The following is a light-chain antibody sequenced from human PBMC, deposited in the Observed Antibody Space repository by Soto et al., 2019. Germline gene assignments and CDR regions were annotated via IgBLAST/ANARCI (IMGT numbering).Light chain of an antibody. V-gene: IGLV1-44*01. Sequence: QSVLTQPPSASGTPGQRVTISCSGSSSNIGSNAVNWYQQLPGTAPKLLIYTNNQRPSGVPDRFSGSKSGTSASLAISGLQSEDEADYCCASWDDSLNGVVFGRGTKLTVL. J-gene: IGLJ2*01. CDR1: SSNIGSNA. CDR2: TNN. CDR3: ASWDDSLNGVV.